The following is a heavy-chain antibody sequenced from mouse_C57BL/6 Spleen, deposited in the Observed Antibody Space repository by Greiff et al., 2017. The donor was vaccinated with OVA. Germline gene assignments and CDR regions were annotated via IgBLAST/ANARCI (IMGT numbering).Heavy chain of an antibody. D-gene: IGHD1-1*01. Sequence: VMLVESGGDLVKPGGSLKLSCAASGFTFSSYGMSWVRQTPDKRLEWVATISSGGSYTYYPDSVKGRFTISRDNAKNTLYLQMSSLKSEDTAMYYCARPPDYYGSSYYWYFDVWGTGTTVTVSS. V-gene: IGHV5-6*02. CDR3: ARPPDYYGSSYYWYFDV. CDR1: GFTFSSYG. CDR2: ISSGGSYT. J-gene: IGHJ1*03.